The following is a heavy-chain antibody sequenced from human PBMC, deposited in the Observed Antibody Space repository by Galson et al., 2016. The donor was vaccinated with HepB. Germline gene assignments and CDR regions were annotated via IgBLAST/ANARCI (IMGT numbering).Heavy chain of an antibody. CDR1: GGSIDNYY. CDR2: IFSTGST. CDR3: ARVPKTGDYFDP. Sequence: SETLSLTCTVSGGSIDNYYWSWIRQPPGKELQYIGRIFSTGSTNYNPSLKGRVTISVDTSKTQFSLKLTSMTAAGTAVYYCARVPKTGDYFDPWGQGTLVTVSS. D-gene: IGHD7-27*01. V-gene: IGHV4-59*01. J-gene: IGHJ5*02.